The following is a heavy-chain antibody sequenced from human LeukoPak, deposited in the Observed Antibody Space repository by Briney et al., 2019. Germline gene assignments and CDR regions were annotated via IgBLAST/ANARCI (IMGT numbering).Heavy chain of an antibody. CDR1: GYTFTNYD. V-gene: IGHV1-8*01. CDR2: MNPNSGNT. J-gene: IGHJ4*02. Sequence: VASVKVSCKASGYTFTNYDINWVRQATGQGLEWMGWMNPNSGNTGYAQKFQGRVTMTRNTSITAAYMELSSLTSEDTAVYYCARGERLVTRGGYCSGGTCPYYFDYWGQGILVTVSS. CDR3: ARGERLVTRGGYCSGGTCPYYFDY. D-gene: IGHD2-15*01.